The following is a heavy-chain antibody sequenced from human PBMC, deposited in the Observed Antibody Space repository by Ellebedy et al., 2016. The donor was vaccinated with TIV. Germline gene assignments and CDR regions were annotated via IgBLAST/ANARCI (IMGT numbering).Heavy chain of an antibody. CDR2: ISSSGNSI. Sequence: GESLKISCAASGFTFSSHEMNWVRQAPGKGLEWVSYISSSGNSIYYADSVKGRFTISRDNAKNSLYLQMNSLRTEDTAVYYCARDVGDYWGQGTLVTVSS. CDR3: ARDVGDY. V-gene: IGHV3-48*03. CDR1: GFTFSSHE. J-gene: IGHJ4*02.